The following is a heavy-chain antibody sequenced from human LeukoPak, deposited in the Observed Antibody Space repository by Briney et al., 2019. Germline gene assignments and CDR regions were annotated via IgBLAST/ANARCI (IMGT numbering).Heavy chain of an antibody. CDR3: AKGAAAAGTDPNSHYYYYMDV. V-gene: IGHV3-30*02. Sequence: GGSLRLSCAASGFTFSSYGMHWVRQAPGKGLEWVAFIRYDGSNKYYADSVKGRFTISGDNSKNTLYLQMNSLRAEDTAVYYCAKGAAAAGTDPNSHYYYYMDVWGKGTTVTVSS. J-gene: IGHJ6*03. D-gene: IGHD6-13*01. CDR1: GFTFSSYG. CDR2: IRYDGSNK.